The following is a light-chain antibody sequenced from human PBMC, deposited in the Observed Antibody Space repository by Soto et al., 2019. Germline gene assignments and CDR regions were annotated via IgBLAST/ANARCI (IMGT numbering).Light chain of an antibody. V-gene: IGKV3-20*01. CDR1: QSVSSY. CDR2: GVS. Sequence: LSQSLATLSLSPGERATLSCRASQSVSSYLAWYQQKPGQAPRLLIYGVSSRATGIPDRFSGSGSGTDFTLTISRLEPEDFAVYYCQQYGSSLFGGGSIVDVK. J-gene: IGKJ4*01. CDR3: QQYGSSL.